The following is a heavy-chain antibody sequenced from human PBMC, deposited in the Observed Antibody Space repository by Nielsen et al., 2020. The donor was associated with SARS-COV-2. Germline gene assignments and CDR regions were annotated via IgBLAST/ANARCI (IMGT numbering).Heavy chain of an antibody. Sequence: GGSLRLSFAASGFTFDDYAMHWVRQAPGKGLEWVSGISWNSGSIGYADSVKGRFTISRDNAKNSLYLQMNSLRAEDTALYYCAKDPTPYYGVGGMDVWGQGTTVTVSS. D-gene: IGHD4-17*01. V-gene: IGHV3-9*01. CDR3: AKDPTPYYGVGGMDV. J-gene: IGHJ6*02. CDR2: ISWNSGSI. CDR1: GFTFDDYA.